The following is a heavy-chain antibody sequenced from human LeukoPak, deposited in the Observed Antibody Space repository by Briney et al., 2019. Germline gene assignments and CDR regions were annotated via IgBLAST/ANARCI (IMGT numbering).Heavy chain of an antibody. V-gene: IGHV4-34*01. CDR2: INHSGST. D-gene: IGHD2-21*02. Sequence: PSETLSLTCAVYGGSFSGYYWSWIRQPPGKGLEWIGEINHSGSTNYNPSLKSRVTISVGTSKNQFSLKLSSVTAADTAVYYCARGVVVTAIGRQDFDYWGQGTLVTVSS. CDR1: GGSFSGYY. CDR3: ARGVVVTAIGRQDFDY. J-gene: IGHJ4*02.